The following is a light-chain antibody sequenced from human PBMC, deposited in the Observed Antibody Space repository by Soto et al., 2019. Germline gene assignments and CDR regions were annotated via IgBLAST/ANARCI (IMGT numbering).Light chain of an antibody. CDR1: QSVSSSY. CDR3: QQYGSAPT. V-gene: IGKV3-20*01. CDR2: GAS. J-gene: IGKJ4*01. Sequence: EIVLTQSPGTLSLSPGERATLSCRASQSVSSSYLAWYQQKPGQAPRLLIYGASSRATCITDRFSGSGSGTEFTLTISRLEPEACAMYYCQQYGSAPTFPGGTKVEIK.